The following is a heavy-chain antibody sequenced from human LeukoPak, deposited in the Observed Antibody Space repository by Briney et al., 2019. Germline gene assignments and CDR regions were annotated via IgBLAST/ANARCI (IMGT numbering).Heavy chain of an antibody. J-gene: IGHJ4*02. CDR3: ARDPTGSYLKFDY. Sequence: PSETLSLTCAVYGGSFSGYYWSWIRQPPGKGLEWIGEINHSGSTNYNPSLKSRVTISVDTSKNQFSLQLNSVTPEDTAVYYCARDPTGSYLKFDYWGQGTLVTVSS. CDR1: GGSFSGYY. V-gene: IGHV4-34*01. D-gene: IGHD1-26*01. CDR2: INHSGST.